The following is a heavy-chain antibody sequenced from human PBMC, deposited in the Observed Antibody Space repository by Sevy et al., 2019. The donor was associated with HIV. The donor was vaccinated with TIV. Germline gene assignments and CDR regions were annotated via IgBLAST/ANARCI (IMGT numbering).Heavy chain of an antibody. V-gene: IGHV5-51*01. Sequence: GESLKISCKGSGYIFKNYWIGWVRQVPGKGLEWMGIFYPGNSDVRYSPSFQGHVTISADKSISAAYLQWRSLKASDTAMYFCPRGLYYYDSSGYSDAFDIWGQGTMVTVSS. CDR1: GYIFKNYW. CDR2: FYPGNSDV. J-gene: IGHJ3*02. D-gene: IGHD3-22*01. CDR3: PRGLYYYDSSGYSDAFDI.